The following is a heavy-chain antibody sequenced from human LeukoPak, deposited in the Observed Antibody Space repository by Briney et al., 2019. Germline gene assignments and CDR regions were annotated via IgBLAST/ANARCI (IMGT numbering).Heavy chain of an antibody. V-gene: IGHV4-59*01. CDR1: GGSISSYY. Sequence: SETLSLTCTVSGGSISSYYWSWIRQPPGKGLEWIGYIYYSGSTNYNPSLKSRVTISVDTSKNQFSLKLSSVTAADTAVYYCARMGYGGNGGLYFQHWGQGTLVTVSS. CDR2: IYYSGST. J-gene: IGHJ1*01. D-gene: IGHD4-23*01. CDR3: ARMGYGGNGGLYFQH.